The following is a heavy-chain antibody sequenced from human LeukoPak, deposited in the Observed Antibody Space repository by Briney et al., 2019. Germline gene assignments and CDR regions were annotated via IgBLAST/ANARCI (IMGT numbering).Heavy chain of an antibody. J-gene: IGHJ5*02. CDR1: GYTFTGYY. CDR2: INPNSGGT. CDR3: AREYSSSPEGFDP. V-gene: IGHV1-2*02. Sequence: GALVKVSCKASGYTFTGYYMHWVRQAPGQGLEWMGWINPNSGGTNYAQKFQGRVTMTRDTSISTAYMELSRLRSDDTAVYYCAREYSSSPEGFDPWGQGTLVTVSS. D-gene: IGHD6-6*01.